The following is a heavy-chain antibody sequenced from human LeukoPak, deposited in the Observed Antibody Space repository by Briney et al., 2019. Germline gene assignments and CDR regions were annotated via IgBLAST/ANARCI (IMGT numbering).Heavy chain of an antibody. J-gene: IGHJ2*01. Sequence: SETLSLTCTVSGDSISRESWSWIRQAPGKGLECIGYSYDSWRMNYNPSLQSRVTITLDTSKNRLSLQLNSVTAADTAVYYCARRIQLWSYWHFDLWGRGTLVTVTS. CDR1: GDSISRES. CDR3: ARRIQLWSYWHFDL. CDR2: SYDSWRM. V-gene: IGHV4-4*08. D-gene: IGHD5-18*01.